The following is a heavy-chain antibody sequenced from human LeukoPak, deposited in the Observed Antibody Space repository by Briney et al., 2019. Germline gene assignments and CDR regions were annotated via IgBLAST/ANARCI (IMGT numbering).Heavy chain of an antibody. CDR3: AKTFEDYYGSGTSEDGYFDY. J-gene: IGHJ4*02. CDR1: GFTFSSYG. Sequence: PGGTLRLSCAASGFTFSSYGTSWVRQAPGKGLEWVSAISGSGGSTYYADSVKGRFTISRDNSKNTLYLQMNSLRAEDTAVYYCAKTFEDYYGSGTSEDGYFDYWGQGTLVTVSS. V-gene: IGHV3-23*01. CDR2: ISGSGGST. D-gene: IGHD3-10*01.